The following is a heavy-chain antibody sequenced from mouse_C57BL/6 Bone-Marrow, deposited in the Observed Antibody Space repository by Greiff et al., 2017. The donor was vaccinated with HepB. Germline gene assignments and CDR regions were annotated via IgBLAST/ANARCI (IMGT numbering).Heavy chain of an antibody. D-gene: IGHD1-1*01. CDR1: GYTFTTYP. CDR3: ARGAYYYGSKDYFDY. Sequence: VQLQESGAELVKPGASVKMSCKASGYTFTTYPIEWMKQNHGKSLEWIGNFHPYNDDTKYNEKFKGKATLTVEKSSSTVYLELSRLTSDDSAVYYCARGAYYYGSKDYFDYWGQGTTLTVSS. J-gene: IGHJ2*01. V-gene: IGHV1-47*01. CDR2: FHPYNDDT.